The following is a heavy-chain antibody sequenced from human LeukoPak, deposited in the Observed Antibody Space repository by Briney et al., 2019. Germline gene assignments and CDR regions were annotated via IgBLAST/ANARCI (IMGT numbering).Heavy chain of an antibody. J-gene: IGHJ4*02. CDR1: GFTFSNYW. D-gene: IGHD2-21*02. CDR2: IRQDGLDK. Sequence: AGGSLRLSCAASGFTFSNYWMSWVRQAPGKGLEWVANIRQDGLDKYYVESVKGRFTISRDNAKNSLYLQINSLRAEDTAVYYCARVVLRNSVVTALFDYWGQGTQVAVSS. V-gene: IGHV3-7*01. CDR3: ARVVLRNSVVTALFDY.